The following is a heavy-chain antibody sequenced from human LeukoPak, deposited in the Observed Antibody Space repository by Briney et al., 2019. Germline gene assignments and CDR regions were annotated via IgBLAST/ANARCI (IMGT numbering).Heavy chain of an antibody. V-gene: IGHV3-48*04. CDR1: GFTFSSYS. J-gene: IGHJ4*02. CDR2: ISSSSSTI. D-gene: IGHD3-22*01. CDR3: ARTEYYYDSSGYSGYFDY. Sequence: PGGSLRLSCAASGFTFSSYSMNWVRRAPGKGLEWVSYISSSSSTIYYADSVKGRFTISRDNAKNSLYLQMNSLRAEDTAVYYCARTEYYYDSSGYSGYFDYWGQGTLVTVSS.